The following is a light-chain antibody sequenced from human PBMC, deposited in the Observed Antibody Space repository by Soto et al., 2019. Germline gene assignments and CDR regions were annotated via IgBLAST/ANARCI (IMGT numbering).Light chain of an antibody. J-gene: IGLJ1*01. V-gene: IGLV1-51*02. Sequence: QSVLTQPPSVSAAPGQKVTISCSGSTSNIGNNYVSWFQQLPGTAPKLLIYENDKRPSGIPDRFSGSTSGTSATLGITGLQTGDEADYYCGTWDSILSGYVFATGTKVTVL. CDR2: END. CDR3: GTWDSILSGYV. CDR1: TSNIGNNY.